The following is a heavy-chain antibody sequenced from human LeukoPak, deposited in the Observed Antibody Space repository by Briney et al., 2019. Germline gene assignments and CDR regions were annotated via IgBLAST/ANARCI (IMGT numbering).Heavy chain of an antibody. CDR1: GFIFSSYA. J-gene: IGHJ4*02. Sequence: GGSLRLSCPASGFIFSSYAMSWVRQAPGKGLEWVSAISGSGGSTYYADSVKGRFTISRDNSKNTLYLQMNSLRAEDTAVYYCAKEGALEYGAVAGLFDYWGQGTLVTVSS. D-gene: IGHD6-19*01. CDR3: AKEGALEYGAVAGLFDY. CDR2: ISGSGGST. V-gene: IGHV3-23*01.